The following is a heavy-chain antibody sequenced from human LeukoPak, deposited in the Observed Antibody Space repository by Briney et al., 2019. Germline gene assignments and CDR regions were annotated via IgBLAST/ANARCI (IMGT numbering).Heavy chain of an antibody. CDR2: IYYSGST. J-gene: IGHJ1*01. V-gene: IGHV4-59*01. D-gene: IGHD6-13*01. CDR3: ARSITSSWYGDFQH. CDR1: GGSMSGYF. Sequence: SETLSLTCTVSGGSMSGYFWIWIRQPPGKGLEWIGYIYYSGSTNYNPSLKSRVTISVDTSKNQFSLKLSSVTAADTAVYYCARSITSSWYGDFQHWGQGTLVTVSS.